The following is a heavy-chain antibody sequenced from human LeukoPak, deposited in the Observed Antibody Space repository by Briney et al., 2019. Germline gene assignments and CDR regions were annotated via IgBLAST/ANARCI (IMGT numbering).Heavy chain of an antibody. CDR3: AFSVGPTMGFDY. Sequence: ASVKVSCKASGYTFTGYYMHWVRQAPGQGLEWMGWIIPNSGGTNYAQKFQGRVTMTRDTSISTAYMELSRLRSDDTAVYYCAFSVGPTMGFDYWGQGTLVTVSS. D-gene: IGHD1-26*01. V-gene: IGHV1-2*02. CDR1: GYTFTGYY. J-gene: IGHJ4*02. CDR2: IIPNSGGT.